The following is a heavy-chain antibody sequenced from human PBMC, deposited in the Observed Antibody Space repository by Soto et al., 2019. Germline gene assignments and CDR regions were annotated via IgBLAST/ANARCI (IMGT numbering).Heavy chain of an antibody. CDR1: GFSFSAFE. V-gene: IGHV3-48*03. Sequence: GGSLRLSCAASGFSFSAFEMNWVRQAPGKGPEWVAHIKSGGSFTLYAASVKGRFTISRDDADNSLYLQMNRLRAEDTAIYYCAKEVAVAGDFDYWGHGTLVTVS. D-gene: IGHD6-19*01. CDR3: AKEVAVAGDFDY. CDR2: IKSGGSFT. J-gene: IGHJ4*01.